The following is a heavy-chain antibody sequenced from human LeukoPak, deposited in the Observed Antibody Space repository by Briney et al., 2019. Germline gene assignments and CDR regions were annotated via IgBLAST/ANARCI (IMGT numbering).Heavy chain of an antibody. J-gene: IGHJ4*02. CDR1: GFTFSSYA. V-gene: IGHV3-30-3*01. D-gene: IGHD2-2*01. Sequence: GGSLRLSCAASGFTFSSYAMHWVRQAPGKGLEWVAVISYDGSNKYYADSVKGRFTISRDNSKNTLYLQMNSLRAEDTAVYYCAGAPTRIVVVPVDYWGQGTLVTVSS. CDR3: AGAPTRIVVVPVDY. CDR2: ISYDGSNK.